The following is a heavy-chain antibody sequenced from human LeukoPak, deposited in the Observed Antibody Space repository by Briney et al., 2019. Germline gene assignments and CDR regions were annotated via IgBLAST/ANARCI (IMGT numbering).Heavy chain of an antibody. D-gene: IGHD3-10*01. J-gene: IGHJ5*02. CDR2: ISGSGGST. V-gene: IGHV3-23*01. CDR1: GFTFSSYG. CDR3: AKGSGGLWFGELSESWFDP. Sequence: GGSLRLSCAASGFTFSSYGMSWVRQAPGKGLEWVSAISGSGGSTYYADSVKGRFTISRDNSKNTLYLQMNSLRAEDTAVYYCAKGSGGLWFGELSESWFDPWGQGTLVTVSS.